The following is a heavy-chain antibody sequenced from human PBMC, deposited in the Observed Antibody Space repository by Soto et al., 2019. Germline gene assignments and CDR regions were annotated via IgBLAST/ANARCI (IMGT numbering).Heavy chain of an antibody. CDR3: ARKDKSGYFNWFDP. Sequence: GESLKISCRTSGYRFTSYWIAWVRQMPGKGLEWMGIIFPSDSDTRYSPSFQGQVTISADRSTSTVFLQWASPKASDTAVYFCARKDKSGYFNWFDPGGQGTLVTVSS. CDR2: IFPSDSDT. CDR1: GYRFTSYW. J-gene: IGHJ5*02. D-gene: IGHD3-22*01. V-gene: IGHV5-51*01.